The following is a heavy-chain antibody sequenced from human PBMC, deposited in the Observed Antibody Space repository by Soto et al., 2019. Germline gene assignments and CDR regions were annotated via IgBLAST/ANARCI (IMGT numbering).Heavy chain of an antibody. Sequence: QIQLQQSGPVLVKPSQTLSLTCAISGDSVSSNSAAWNWIRQSPSRGLEWLGRTYYRSKWYRDYAISVNSRITIKPDTSKIQVSLQLNSRTPEDTAMYYCVRDFNGLDPLGQGTLVTVSS. CDR3: VRDFNGLDP. V-gene: IGHV6-1*01. J-gene: IGHJ5*02. D-gene: IGHD2-8*01. CDR2: TYYRSKWYR. CDR1: GDSVSSNSAA.